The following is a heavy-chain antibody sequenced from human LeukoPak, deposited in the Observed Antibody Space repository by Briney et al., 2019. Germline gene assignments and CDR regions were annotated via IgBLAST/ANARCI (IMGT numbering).Heavy chain of an antibody. CDR2: ISSSGGST. CDR3: AKPPYCSGGSCYSEEGVY. J-gene: IGHJ4*02. V-gene: IGHV3-23*01. D-gene: IGHD2-15*01. Sequence: GGSLRLSCAASGFTFSSYAMSWVRQAPGKGLEWVSAISSSGGSTYYADSVKGRFTISRDNSKNTLYLQMNSLRAEDTAVYYCAKPPYCSGGSCYSEEGVYWGQGTLVTVSS. CDR1: GFTFSSYA.